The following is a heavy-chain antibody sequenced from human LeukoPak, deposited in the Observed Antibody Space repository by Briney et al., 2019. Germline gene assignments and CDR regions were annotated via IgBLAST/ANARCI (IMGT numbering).Heavy chain of an antibody. D-gene: IGHD2-2*01. CDR2: VYYSGTT. CDR3: ARDSGKCTTTSCSDYLDF. Sequence: SETLSLTCTVSGGSISNHYWSWIRQPPGKGLEWIGFVYYSGTTHYNPSLESRVTISVDVSKNQFSLKLGSVTTADTAVYYCARDSGKCTTTSCSDYLDFWGQGTLVTVSS. V-gene: IGHV4-59*11. J-gene: IGHJ4*02. CDR1: GGSISNHY.